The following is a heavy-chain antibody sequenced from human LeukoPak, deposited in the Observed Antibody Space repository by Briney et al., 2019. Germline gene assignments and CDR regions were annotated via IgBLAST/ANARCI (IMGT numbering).Heavy chain of an antibody. CDR2: IYYSGST. Sequence: PSETLSLTCTVSGGSISSSSYYWGWIRQPPGTGLEWIGSIYYSGSTYYNPSLKSRVTISVDTSKNQFSLKLSSVTAADTAVYYCARVGTRLDSSIAARPWGQGTLVTVSS. CDR1: GGSISSSSYY. J-gene: IGHJ5*02. D-gene: IGHD6-6*01. CDR3: ARVGTRLDSSIAARP. V-gene: IGHV4-39*01.